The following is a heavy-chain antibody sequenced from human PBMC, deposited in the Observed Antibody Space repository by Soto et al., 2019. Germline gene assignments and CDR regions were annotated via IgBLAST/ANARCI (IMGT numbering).Heavy chain of an antibody. CDR2: INPNSGGT. D-gene: IGHD2-2*02. J-gene: IGHJ6*02. CDR3: ARSLTEGYCTITGCYTRPLYGMDV. Sequence: GASVKVACKASGYTFSGYYIHWLRQAPGQGLEWMGWINPNSGGTNYAQKFQGRVTVTRDTPTSTAYMELSRLTSDDTAVYYCARSLTEGYCTITGCYTRPLYGMDVWVQGTTVTVS. V-gene: IGHV1-2*02. CDR1: GYTFSGYY.